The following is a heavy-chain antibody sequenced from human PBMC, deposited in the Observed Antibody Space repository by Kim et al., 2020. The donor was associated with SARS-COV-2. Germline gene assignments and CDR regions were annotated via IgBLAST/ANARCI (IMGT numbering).Heavy chain of an antibody. J-gene: IGHJ6*02. D-gene: IGHD4-4*01. Sequence: GGSLRLSCAASGFTFSNAWMSWVRQAPGKGLEWVGRIKSKTDGGTTDYAAPVKGRFTISRDDSKNTLYLQMNSLKTEDTAVYYCTTTKAVTTQEDYYYGMDVWGQGTTVTVSS. CDR3: TTTKAVTTQEDYYYGMDV. CDR1: GFTFSNAW. V-gene: IGHV3-15*01. CDR2: IKSKTDGGTT.